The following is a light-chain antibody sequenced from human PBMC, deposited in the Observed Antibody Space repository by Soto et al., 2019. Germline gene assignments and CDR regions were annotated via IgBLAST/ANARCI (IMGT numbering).Light chain of an antibody. CDR2: GAS. J-gene: IGKJ2*01. CDR1: QSVSSSY. CDR3: QQFGSSQYT. V-gene: IGKV3-20*01. Sequence: EIVLTQSPGTLSLSPGERATLSCRASQSVSSSYLTWYQQKPGQSPRLVIYGASNRATGIPARFSGSGSGTDFTLTISRLEPEDFAVYYCQQFGSSQYTFRPGTKLEIK.